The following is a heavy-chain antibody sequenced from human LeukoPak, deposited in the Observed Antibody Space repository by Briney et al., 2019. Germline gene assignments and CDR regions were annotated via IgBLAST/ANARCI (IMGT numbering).Heavy chain of an antibody. Sequence: SETLSLTCAVYGGSFSGYYWSWIRQPPGKGLEWIGEINHSGSTNYSPSLKSRVTISVDTSKNQFSLKLSSVTAADTAVYYCARGSPGGSYYNYWGQGTLVTVSS. CDR1: GGSFSGYY. CDR3: ARGSPGGSYYNY. D-gene: IGHD1-26*01. CDR2: INHSGST. J-gene: IGHJ4*02. V-gene: IGHV4-34*01.